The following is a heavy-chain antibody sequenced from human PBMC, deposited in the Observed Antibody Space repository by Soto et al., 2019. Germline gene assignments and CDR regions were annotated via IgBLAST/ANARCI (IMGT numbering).Heavy chain of an antibody. CDR1: GFTFSSDG. D-gene: IGHD3-10*01. V-gene: IGHV3-30*18. CDR3: AKDQYYYGSGSYYNYYYYYYMDV. J-gene: IGHJ6*03. CDR2: ISYDGSNK. Sequence: GGSLRLSCAASGFTFSSDGMHWVRQAPGKGLEWVAVISYDGSNKYYADSVKGRFTISRDNSKNTLYLQMNSLRAEDTAVYYCAKDQYYYGSGSYYNYYYYYYMDVWGKGTTVTVSS.